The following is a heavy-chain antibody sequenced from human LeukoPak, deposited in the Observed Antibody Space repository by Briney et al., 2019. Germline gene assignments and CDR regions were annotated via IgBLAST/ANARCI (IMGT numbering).Heavy chain of an antibody. J-gene: IGHJ4*02. CDR1: GLTSGIYA. V-gene: IGHV3-23*01. Sequence: GGSLRLSCAASGLTSGIYAMSWVRQAPGKGLEWVSAFSGGGDSFYADSVRGQFSISADRSRNILYLQMNSLRVEDTAVYYCAKDQKGGWGQGTLVTVSS. CDR2: FSGGGDS. D-gene: IGHD3-16*01. CDR3: AKDQKGG.